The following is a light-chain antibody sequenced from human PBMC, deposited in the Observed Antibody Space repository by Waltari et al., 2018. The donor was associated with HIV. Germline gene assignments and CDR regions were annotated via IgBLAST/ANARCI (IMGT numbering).Light chain of an antibody. Sequence: ETVWTQSPGTLSLSPGERVTLSCRASQTISSPYIAWYQQKPGQAPRPLIHGASSRATCITGRFSGSGAGTDFTLTISRLKPEDFALYYCQQYDNSPGYTFGQGTKLEIK. V-gene: IGKV3-20*01. CDR1: QTISSPY. CDR2: GAS. J-gene: IGKJ2*01. CDR3: QQYDNSPGYT.